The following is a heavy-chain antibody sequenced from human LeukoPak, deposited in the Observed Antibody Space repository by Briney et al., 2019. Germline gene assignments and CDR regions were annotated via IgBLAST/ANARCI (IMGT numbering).Heavy chain of an antibody. J-gene: IGHJ4*01. CDR3: ARLRGGVQLWGD. CDR2: INYSGTT. Sequence: PSETLSLTCSASSGSFSSSSYFCGWIRQSPGMGLEWIATINYSGTTYYNPSLKSRVTTSVDTSRNQFSLKLTSVTAADTAVYYCARLRGGVQLWGDWGQGALVTVSS. CDR1: SGSFSSSSYF. D-gene: IGHD3-10*01. V-gene: IGHV4-39*01.